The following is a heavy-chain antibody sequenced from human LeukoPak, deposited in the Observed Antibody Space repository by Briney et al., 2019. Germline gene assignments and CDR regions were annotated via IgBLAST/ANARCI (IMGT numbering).Heavy chain of an antibody. D-gene: IGHD1-26*01. J-gene: IGHJ3*02. CDR3: ARPISGGDAFDI. CDR2: INPNSGGT. V-gene: IGHV1-2*06. Sequence: ASVKVSCKASGYTFTGYYMHWVRQAPGQGLEWMGRINPNSGGTNYAQKFQGRVTMTRDTSISTAYMELSSLRSEDTAVYYCARPISGGDAFDIWGQGTMVTVSS. CDR1: GYTFTGYY.